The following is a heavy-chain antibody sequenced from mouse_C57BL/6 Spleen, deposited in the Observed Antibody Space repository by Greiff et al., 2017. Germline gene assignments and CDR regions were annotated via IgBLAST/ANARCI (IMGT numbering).Heavy chain of an antibody. V-gene: IGHV1-54*01. J-gene: IGHJ4*01. D-gene: IGHD2-1*01. Sequence: QVQLQQSGAELVRPGTSVKVSCKASGYAFTNYLIEWVKQRPGQGLEWIGVINPGSGGTNYNEKFKGKATLTADKSSSTAYMQLSSLTSEDSAVYFCAREIYYGAMDYWGQGTSVTVSS. CDR3: AREIYYGAMDY. CDR1: GYAFTNYL. CDR2: INPGSGGT.